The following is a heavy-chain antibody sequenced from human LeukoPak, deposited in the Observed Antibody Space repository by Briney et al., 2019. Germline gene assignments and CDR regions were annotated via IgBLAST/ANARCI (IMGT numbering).Heavy chain of an antibody. D-gene: IGHD3-16*01. J-gene: IGHJ4*02. Sequence: GGSLILSCAASGFSFSNYAMSWVRQVPGKGLVWVSRINSDGSSTTYADSVKGRFTISRDNARNTLYLQMNSLRAEDTAVYYCARGRGTIYMFDYWGQGTLVTVSS. CDR3: ARGRGTIYMFDY. CDR1: GFSFSNYA. CDR2: INSDGSST. V-gene: IGHV3-74*01.